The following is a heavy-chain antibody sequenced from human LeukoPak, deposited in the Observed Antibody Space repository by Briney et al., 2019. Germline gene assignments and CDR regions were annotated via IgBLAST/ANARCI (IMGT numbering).Heavy chain of an antibody. V-gene: IGHV4-4*02. Sequence: PSKTLSLTCAVSGGSISSSNWWSWVRQPPGKGLEWIGQIYHSGSTNYNPSLKSRVTISVDKSKNQFSLKLRPVTAADTAVYYCARPLSLGYCSGGSCYGRGAWFDRWGQGTLVTVSS. CDR1: GGSISSSNW. CDR2: IYHSGST. D-gene: IGHD2-15*01. CDR3: ARPLSLGYCSGGSCYGRGAWFDR. J-gene: IGHJ5*02.